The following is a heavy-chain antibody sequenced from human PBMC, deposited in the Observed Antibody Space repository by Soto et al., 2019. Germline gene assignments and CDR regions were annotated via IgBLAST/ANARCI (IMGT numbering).Heavy chain of an antibody. V-gene: IGHV3-48*03. D-gene: IGHD3-22*01. Sequence: GGSLRLSCEVSGFTFSSYEMSWVRQAPGKGLECIAYISSSGSTTDHADSVKGRFTVSRDNAKNSLYLEMNSLRVEDSGIYYCAREENYYHSSGYAGRYFDWWGQGGLVTVSS. CDR2: ISSSGSTT. CDR3: AREENYYHSSGYAGRYFDW. J-gene: IGHJ4*02. CDR1: GFTFSSYE.